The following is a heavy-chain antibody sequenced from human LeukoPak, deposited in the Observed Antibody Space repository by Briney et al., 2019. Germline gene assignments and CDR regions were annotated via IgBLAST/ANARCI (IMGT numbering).Heavy chain of an antibody. J-gene: IGHJ4*02. CDR3: ATLGYCSGGSCSRRPTDY. Sequence: GASVKVSCKASGYTFTSYYMHWVRQAPGQGLEWMGRINPNSGGTNYAQKFQGRVTMTRDTSISTAYMELSRLRSDDTAVYYCATLGYCSGGSCSRRPTDYWGQGTLVTVSS. CDR2: INPNSGGT. CDR1: GYTFTSYY. D-gene: IGHD2-15*01. V-gene: IGHV1-2*06.